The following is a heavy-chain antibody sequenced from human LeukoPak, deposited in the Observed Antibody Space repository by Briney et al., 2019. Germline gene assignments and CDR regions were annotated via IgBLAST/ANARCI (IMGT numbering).Heavy chain of an antibody. Sequence: ASVKVSCKTSGFTFTGYFIHWVRQAPGQGLEWVGWINIYSGGTDSAQKFQGRVTMTRDTSINTANMELSSLKSADTAVYYCARGYSDSFYDYWGRGTLVIVSS. D-gene: IGHD5/OR15-5a*01. J-gene: IGHJ4*02. CDR1: GFTFTGYF. CDR2: INIYSGGT. V-gene: IGHV1-2*02. CDR3: ARGYSDSFYDY.